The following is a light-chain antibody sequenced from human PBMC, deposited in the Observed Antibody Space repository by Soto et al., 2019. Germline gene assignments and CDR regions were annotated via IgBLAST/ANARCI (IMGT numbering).Light chain of an antibody. Sequence: DLQMTQSPSSLSASVGDRVTITCRASQSIGRYLNWYQQKPGKAPKLLIYAASSLQSGVPSRFSGSASGTDFTLTISSLQPEDFATYHCQQTYNIPWTFGQGTKVELK. CDR3: QQTYNIPWT. CDR2: AAS. J-gene: IGKJ1*01. CDR1: QSIGRY. V-gene: IGKV1-39*01.